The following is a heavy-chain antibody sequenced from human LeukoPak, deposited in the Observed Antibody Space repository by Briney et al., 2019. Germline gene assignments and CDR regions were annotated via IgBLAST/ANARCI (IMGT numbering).Heavy chain of an antibody. D-gene: IGHD6-19*01. CDR1: GFTFTSSA. CDR3: AARRGIAVNWFDP. CDR2: IVVGSGNT. V-gene: IGHV1-58*02. J-gene: IGHJ5*02. Sequence: GASVKVSCKASGFTFTSSAMQWVRQARGQRLEWIGWIVVGSGNTNYAQKFQERVTITRDMSTSTACMELSSLRSEDTAVYYCAARRGIAVNWFDPWGQGTLVTVSS.